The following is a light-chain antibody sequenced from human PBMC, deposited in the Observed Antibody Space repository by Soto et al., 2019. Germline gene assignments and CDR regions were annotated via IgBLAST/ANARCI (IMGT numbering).Light chain of an antibody. V-gene: IGKV3-15*01. CDR3: QQYEDWYS. CDR2: GTS. J-gene: IGKJ2*01. CDR1: QTVRSN. Sequence: EIVMTQSTATLSVSPGETATLSCRSSQTVRSNLAWYQQKPGRAPRLLISGTSMRAAGIPGRFSGRGSGTEFTLTISSLQSEDIAIYYCQQYEDWYSFGQGTKVEIK.